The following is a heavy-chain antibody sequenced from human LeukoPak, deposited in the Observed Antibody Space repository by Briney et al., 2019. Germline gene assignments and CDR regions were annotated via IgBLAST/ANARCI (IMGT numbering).Heavy chain of an antibody. J-gene: IGHJ6*02. CDR2: ISWNSGSI. CDR3: AKSRLRRSALYYYYYYGMDV. D-gene: IGHD5-12*01. CDR1: GFTFDDYA. Sequence: PGGSLRLSCAASGFTFDDYAMHWVREAPGKGLEWVSGISWNSGSIGYADSVKGRFTISRDNAKNSLYLQMNSLRAEDTALYYCAKSRLRRSALYYYYYYGMDVWGQGTTVTVSS. V-gene: IGHV3-9*01.